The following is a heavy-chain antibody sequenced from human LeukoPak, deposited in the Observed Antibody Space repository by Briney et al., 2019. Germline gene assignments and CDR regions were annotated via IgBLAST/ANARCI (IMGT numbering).Heavy chain of an antibody. D-gene: IGHD2-2*01. V-gene: IGHV4-39*07. J-gene: IGHJ3*02. CDR1: SASIRSSNYY. CDR2: IYYNGNT. CDR3: ARYGLLGLSEINGFDI. Sequence: SETLSLTCTVSSASIRSSNYYWGWIRQPPGKGLEWIGSIYYNGNTYYNPSLKSRVTISVDRSKNQFSLKLSSVTAADTAVYYCARYGLLGLSEINGFDIWGQGTMVTVSA.